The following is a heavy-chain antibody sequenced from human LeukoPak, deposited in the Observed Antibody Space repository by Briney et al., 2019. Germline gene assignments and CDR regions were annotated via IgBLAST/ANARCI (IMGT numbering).Heavy chain of an antibody. CDR2: IDADNGNT. D-gene: IGHD2-15*01. Sequence: ASVKVSCKASGYIFTHYAINWVRQAPGQRPEWMGWIDADNGNTRYSQELEGRVTFARDATASTAYMELSSLRPEDTAVYYCARVLAATSGYYYYYYMDVWGKGTTVTVSS. CDR3: ARVLAATSGYYYYYYMDV. CDR1: GYIFTHYA. V-gene: IGHV1-3*01. J-gene: IGHJ6*03.